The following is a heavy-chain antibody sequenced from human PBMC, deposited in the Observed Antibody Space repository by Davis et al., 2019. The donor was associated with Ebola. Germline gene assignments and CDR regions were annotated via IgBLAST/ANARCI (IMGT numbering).Heavy chain of an antibody. D-gene: IGHD5-12*01. CDR1: GFTFSDYY. CDR2: ISSSGSTI. Sequence: GESLKISCAASGFTFSDYYMSWIRQAPGKGLEWVSYISSSGSTIYYADSVKGRFTISRDNAKNSLYLQMNSLRAEDTAVYYCARDHVDMGGYDSGFDPWGQGTLVTVSS. CDR3: ARDHVDMGGYDSGFDP. V-gene: IGHV3-11*04. J-gene: IGHJ5*02.